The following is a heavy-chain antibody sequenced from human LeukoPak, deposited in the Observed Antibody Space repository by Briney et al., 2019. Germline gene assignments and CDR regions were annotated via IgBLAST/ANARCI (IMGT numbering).Heavy chain of an antibody. CDR2: INHSGST. V-gene: IGHV4-34*01. CDR1: GGSFSGYY. CDR3: ARGRIAMVRGVIGPFDY. J-gene: IGHJ4*02. Sequence: SETLSLTCAVYGGSFSGYYWSWIRQPPGKGLEWIGEINHSGSTNYNPSLKSRVTISVDTTKNQFSLKLSSVTAADTAVYYCARGRIAMVRGVIGPFDYWGQGTLVTVSS. D-gene: IGHD3-10*01.